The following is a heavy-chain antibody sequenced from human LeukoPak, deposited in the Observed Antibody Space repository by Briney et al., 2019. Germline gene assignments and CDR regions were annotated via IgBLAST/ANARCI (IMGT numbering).Heavy chain of an antibody. V-gene: IGHV1-2*02. CDR1: GYTSTGNY. Sequence: ASVKVSCKASGYTSTGNYMHCVRQSAGQGLEWMGWINPNSGGTNYAQKFQGRVTMSRDTSISRAYMELSRLRSDDTAVYYCARLLLLTSGGGLDYWGQETVVTVSS. CDR2: INPNSGGT. J-gene: IGHJ4*02. D-gene: IGHD3-16*01. CDR3: ARLLLLTSGGGLDY.